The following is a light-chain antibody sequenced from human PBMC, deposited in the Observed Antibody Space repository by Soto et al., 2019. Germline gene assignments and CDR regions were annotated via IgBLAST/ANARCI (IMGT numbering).Light chain of an antibody. V-gene: IGLV2-18*02. CDR1: SSDVGSYNR. CDR3: SSFTSITTYV. CDR2: EVS. Sequence: QSVLTQPPSVSGSPGQSVAVSCTGTSSDVGSYNRVSWYQQPPGTAPKLMIYEVSNRPSGVPDRFSGSKSGNTASLTISGLQAEDVADYYCSSFTSITTYVFGTGNKVTVL. J-gene: IGLJ1*01.